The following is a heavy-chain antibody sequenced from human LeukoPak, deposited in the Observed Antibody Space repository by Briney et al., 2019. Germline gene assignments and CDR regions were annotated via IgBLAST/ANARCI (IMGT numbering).Heavy chain of an antibody. D-gene: IGHD5-24*01. CDR2: ISASGDTI. V-gene: IGHV3-11*01. Sequence: GGSLRLSCAASGFTFSDHYMSWNRQAPGKGLEWVSYISASGDTIYYADSVKGRFTISRDNARNSLYLQMSSLRAEDTVVYYCAARSVASNPEAYWGQGTLVTVSS. J-gene: IGHJ4*02. CDR1: GFTFSDHY. CDR3: AARSVASNPEAY.